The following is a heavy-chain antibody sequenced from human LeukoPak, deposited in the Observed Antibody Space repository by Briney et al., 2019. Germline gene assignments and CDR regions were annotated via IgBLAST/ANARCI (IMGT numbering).Heavy chain of an antibody. J-gene: IGHJ6*02. CDR1: GFTFSSYA. Sequence: GGSLRLSCAPSGFTFSSYAMHWVRQAPAKGLEWVAVISYDGSNKYYADSVKGRFTISRDNSKNTLYLQMNSLRAEDTAVYYCARDQTPTVTSPYYYYGMDVWGQGTTVTVSS. CDR3: ARDQTPTVTSPYYYYGMDV. CDR2: ISYDGSNK. V-gene: IGHV3-30-3*01. D-gene: IGHD4-17*01.